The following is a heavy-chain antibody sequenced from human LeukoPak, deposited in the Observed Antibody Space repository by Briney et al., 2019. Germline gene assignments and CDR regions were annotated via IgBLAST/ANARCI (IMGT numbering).Heavy chain of an antibody. D-gene: IGHD3-3*01. CDR2: ITPGGDIT. J-gene: IGHJ4*02. CDR1: GPTFSTHA. V-gene: IGHV3-23*01. CDR3: AKTHPATLTYYDFWSGYYEPPSFDY. Sequence: GGSLRLSCAASGPTFSTHAMTWVRQAPGKGLEWVSFITPGGDITLYADSVKGRFTISRDNSENMLYLQMNSLRAEDTAVYYCAKTHPATLTYYDFWSGYYEPPSFDYWGQGTLVTVSS.